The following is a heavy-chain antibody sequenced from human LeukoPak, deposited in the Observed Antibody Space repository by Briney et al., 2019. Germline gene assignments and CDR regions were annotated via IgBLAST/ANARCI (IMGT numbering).Heavy chain of an antibody. Sequence: GGSLRLSCAASGFTFSSYAMSWVRQAPGKGLEWVSGISGYGGTTYHADSVKGRFTISRDNAKNSLYLQMHSLRAEDTAVYYCARVWRRAFDYWGQGTLVTVSS. D-gene: IGHD3-10*01. V-gene: IGHV3-23*01. CDR3: ARVWRRAFDY. CDR1: GFTFSSYA. J-gene: IGHJ4*02. CDR2: ISGYGGTT.